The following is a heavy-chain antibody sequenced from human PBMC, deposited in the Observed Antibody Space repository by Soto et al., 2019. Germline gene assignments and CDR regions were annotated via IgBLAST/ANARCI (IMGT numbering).Heavy chain of an antibody. CDR2: ISFDGSKK. J-gene: IGHJ4*02. V-gene: IGHV3-30*18. Sequence: QVQLVESGGGVVQPGRSLRLSCAASGFTFSSYGMSWVRQAPGKGRESVAVISFDGSKKYYADSVKGRFTISRDKSKKTLYLQMNSLRAEDTAVYYCAKDLSATHIYGYQEGYFDYWGQGTLVTVSS. CDR3: AKDLSATHIYGYQEGYFDY. D-gene: IGHD5-18*01. CDR1: GFTFSSYG.